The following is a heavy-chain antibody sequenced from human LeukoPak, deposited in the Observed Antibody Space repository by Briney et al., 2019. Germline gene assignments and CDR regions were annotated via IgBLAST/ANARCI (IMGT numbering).Heavy chain of an antibody. Sequence: QPGGSLRLSCAASGFTFSSYWMHWVRQAPGKGLVWVSRIKSDGSTNYADSVKGRFTISRDNAKNTVSLQMNSLRAEDTGVYYRARAPSEIGGYYPEYFRHWGQGTLVTVSS. CDR2: IKSDGST. CDR1: GFTFSSYW. CDR3: ARAPSEIGGYYPEYFRH. D-gene: IGHD3-22*01. J-gene: IGHJ1*01. V-gene: IGHV3-74*01.